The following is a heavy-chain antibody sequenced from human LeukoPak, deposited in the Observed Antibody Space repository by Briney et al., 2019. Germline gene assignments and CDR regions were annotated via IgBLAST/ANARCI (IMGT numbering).Heavy chain of an antibody. CDR2: IVVGSGNT. V-gene: IGHV1-58*02. CDR1: GFTFTSSA. D-gene: IGHD6-13*01. Sequence: GASVKVSCKASGFTFTSSAMQWVRQARGQRLEWIGWIVVGSGNTNYAQKFQERVTITRDMSTSTAYMELSSLRSEDTAVYYCAAGVLISGIAAAGHDAFDIWGQGTMVTVSS. J-gene: IGHJ3*02. CDR3: AAGVLISGIAAAGHDAFDI.